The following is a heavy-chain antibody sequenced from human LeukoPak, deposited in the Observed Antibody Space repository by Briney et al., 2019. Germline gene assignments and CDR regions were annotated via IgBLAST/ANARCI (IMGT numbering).Heavy chain of an antibody. D-gene: IGHD3-16*02. CDR2: ISGSGNST. CDR3: ARGGHYDNLWGRYRQKDGFDY. J-gene: IGHJ4*02. V-gene: IGHV3-23*01. Sequence: GGSLRLSCAASGFTFGLYAMSWVRQAPGKGLEWVSVISGSGNSTNYADSVKGRSTISRDNSKNTLYLQMNSLRAEDTAVYYCARGGHYDNLWGRYRQKDGFDYWGQGTLVTVSS. CDR1: GFTFGLYA.